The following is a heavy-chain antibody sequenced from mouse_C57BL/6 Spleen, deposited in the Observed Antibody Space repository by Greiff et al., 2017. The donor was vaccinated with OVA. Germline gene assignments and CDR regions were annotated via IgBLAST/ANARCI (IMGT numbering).Heavy chain of an antibody. V-gene: IGHV5-12*01. CDR1: GFTFSDYY. D-gene: IGHD1-1*01. CDR2: ISNGGGST. Sequence: EVQGVESGGGLVQPGGSLKLSCAASGFTFSDYYMYWVRQTPEKRLEWVAYISNGGGSTYYPDTVKGRFTISRANAKNTLYLQMSRLKSEDTAMYYCARGGSTVKFAYWGQGTLVTVSA. J-gene: IGHJ3*01. CDR3: ARGGSTVKFAY.